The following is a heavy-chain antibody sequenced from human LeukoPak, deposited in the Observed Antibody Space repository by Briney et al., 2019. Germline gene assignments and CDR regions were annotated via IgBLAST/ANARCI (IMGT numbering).Heavy chain of an antibody. D-gene: IGHD3-22*01. Sequence: PSETLSLTCTVSGGSISSYYWSWIRQPPGKGLEWIGYIYTSGSTNYNPSLKSRVTISVDTSKNQFSLKLSSVTAADTAVYYCARQNYYDSSGYSQWFDPWGQETLVTVSS. V-gene: IGHV4-4*09. J-gene: IGHJ5*02. CDR2: IYTSGST. CDR1: GGSISSYY. CDR3: ARQNYYDSSGYSQWFDP.